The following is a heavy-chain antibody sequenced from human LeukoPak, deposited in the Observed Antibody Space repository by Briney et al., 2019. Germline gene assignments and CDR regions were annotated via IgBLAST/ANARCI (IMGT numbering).Heavy chain of an antibody. J-gene: IGHJ3*02. CDR1: GFTFSDYG. CDR3: VRPREQNLVVSPFDI. D-gene: IGHD6-13*01. V-gene: IGHV3-30*02. CDR2: IRSDGSNK. Sequence: GGSLRLSCAASGFTFSDYGMHWVRQAPGKGLEWVAFIRSDGSNKYYADSVKGRFTISRDNAKNSLSLQMNSLRAADTAVYYCVRPREQNLVVSPFDIWGQGTMVTVSS.